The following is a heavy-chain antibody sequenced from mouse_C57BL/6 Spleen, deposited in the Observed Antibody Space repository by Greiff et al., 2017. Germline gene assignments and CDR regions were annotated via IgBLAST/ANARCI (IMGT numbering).Heavy chain of an antibody. CDR1: GYTFTSYW. Sequence: QVHVKQPGAELVKPGASVKMSCKASGYTFTSYWITWVKQRPGQGLEWIGDIYPGSGSTNYNEKFKSKATLTVDTSSSTAYMQLSSLTSEDSAVYYCARGYYGSREDYFDYWGQGTTLTVSS. V-gene: IGHV1-55*01. CDR2: IYPGSGST. CDR3: ARGYYGSREDYFDY. D-gene: IGHD1-1*01. J-gene: IGHJ2*01.